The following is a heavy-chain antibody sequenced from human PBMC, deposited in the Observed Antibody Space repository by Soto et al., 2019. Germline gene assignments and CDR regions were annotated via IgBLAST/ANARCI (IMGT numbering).Heavy chain of an antibody. CDR1: GGTFSTYA. CDR2: IIPIFGTA. D-gene: IGHD6-13*01. V-gene: IGHV1-69*01. Sequence: QVQLVQSGAEVKKPGSSVKVSCKASGGTFSTYAISWVRQAPGQGLEWMGGIIPIFGTANYAQKFQGRVTITADESTSTAYMELSSLRSEDTAVYYCARKSSSWNHDYYYNTAVWGQGTTVTVSS. CDR3: ARKSSSWNHDYYYNTAV. J-gene: IGHJ6*02.